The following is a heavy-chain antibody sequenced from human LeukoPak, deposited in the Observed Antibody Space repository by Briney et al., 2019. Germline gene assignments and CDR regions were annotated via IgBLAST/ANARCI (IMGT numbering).Heavy chain of an antibody. V-gene: IGHV4-59*01. D-gene: IGHD3-3*01. CDR3: ARAYDFWSVDAFDI. J-gene: IGHJ3*02. Sequence: SETLSLTCTVSGGSISSYYWSWIRQPPGKGLEWIGYIYYSGSTNYNPSLKSRVTISVDTSKNQFSLRLSSVTAADTAVYYCARAYDFWSVDAFDIWGQGTMVTVSS. CDR2: IYYSGST. CDR1: GGSISSYY.